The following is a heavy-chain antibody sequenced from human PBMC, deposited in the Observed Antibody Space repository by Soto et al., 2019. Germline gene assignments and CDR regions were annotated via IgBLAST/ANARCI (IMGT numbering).Heavy chain of an antibody. V-gene: IGHV5-51*01. CDR2: IYPGDSDT. D-gene: IGHD2-2*01. J-gene: IGHJ6*03. CDR3: ARHPLLSTVSPPNPERYHYYYCMDV. Sequence: EVQLVQSGAEVKKPGESLKISCKGSGYSFTSYWIGWVRQMPGKGLEWMGIIYPGDSDTRYIPSFQGQVTTSAATSISTACLQWSSLKASDTAMYYCARHPLLSTVSPPNPERYHYYYCMDVGGKGPTVTVSS. CDR1: GYSFTSYW.